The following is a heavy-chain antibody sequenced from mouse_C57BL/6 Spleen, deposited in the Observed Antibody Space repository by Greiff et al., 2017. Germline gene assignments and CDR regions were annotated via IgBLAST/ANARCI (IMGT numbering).Heavy chain of an antibody. D-gene: IGHD2-13*01. V-gene: IGHV1-12*01. J-gene: IGHJ2*01. CDR1: GYTFTSYN. Sequence: QVQLQQSGAELVRPGASVKMSCTASGYTFTSYNMHWVKQTPKQGLEWIGAIYPGNGDTSYNQKFKGKATLTVDKSSSTAYMQLSSLTSEASAVYFCARSGYSDYPYYFDYWGQGTTLTVSS. CDR3: ARSGYSDYPYYFDY. CDR2: IYPGNGDT.